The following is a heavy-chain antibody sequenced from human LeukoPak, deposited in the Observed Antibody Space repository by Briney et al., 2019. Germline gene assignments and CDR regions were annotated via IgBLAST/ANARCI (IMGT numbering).Heavy chain of an antibody. CDR3: ASAINSGYYLVDS. D-gene: IGHD5-12*01. J-gene: IGHJ4*02. Sequence: GGSLRPSCAASGFTFTTYWMHWVRQAPGKGLVWVSRINSDGSSTSYTDSVKGRFTISRDNAKNTLYLQMNSLRAEDTAVYYCASAINSGYYLVDSWGQGTLVTVSS. CDR2: INSDGSST. V-gene: IGHV3-74*01. CDR1: GFTFTTYW.